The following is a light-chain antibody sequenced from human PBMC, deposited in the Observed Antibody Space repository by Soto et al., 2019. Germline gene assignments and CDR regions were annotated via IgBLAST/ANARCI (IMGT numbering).Light chain of an antibody. CDR3: QQYNNWLYT. Sequence: EIVMTQSPATLSVSPGERATLPCRASQSISTNLAWHQQKPGQAPRLLIYGASTRATGIPARFSGSGSGTEFTLTISSLQSEDFAIYYCQQYNNWLYTFGQGTKVDIK. V-gene: IGKV3-15*01. CDR2: GAS. CDR1: QSISTN. J-gene: IGKJ2*01.